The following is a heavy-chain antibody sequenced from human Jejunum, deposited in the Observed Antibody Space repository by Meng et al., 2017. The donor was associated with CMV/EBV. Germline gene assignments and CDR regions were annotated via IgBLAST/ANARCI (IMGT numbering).Heavy chain of an antibody. CDR2: IYRGDDK. CDR3: AHFVGGYYPSRPDY. Sequence: QTTLEEYGRTLGKPTQTPTLTCSFSGFSPSTSGEGVGWIRQPSGKALEWLALIYRGDDKRYSPSLNSRLTIAKDTSKNEVVLTLTNMGPIDTGTYYCAHFVGGYYPSRPDYWGQGTLVTVSS. D-gene: IGHD1-26*01. J-gene: IGHJ4*02. CDR1: GFSPSTSGEG. V-gene: IGHV2-5*02.